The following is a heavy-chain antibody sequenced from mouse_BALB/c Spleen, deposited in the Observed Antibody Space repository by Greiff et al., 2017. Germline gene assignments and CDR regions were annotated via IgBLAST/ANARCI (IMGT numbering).Heavy chain of an antibody. CDR3: ARGPTMIKAMDY. J-gene: IGHJ4*01. V-gene: IGHV3-6*02. CDR1: GYSITSGYY. Sequence: EVKLQESGPGLVKPSQSLSLTCSVTGYSITSGYYWNWIRQFPGNKLEWMGYISYDGSNNYNPSLKNRISITRDTSKNQFFLKLNSVTTEDTATYYCARGPTMIKAMDYWGQGTSVTVSS. D-gene: IGHD2-4*01. CDR2: ISYDGSN.